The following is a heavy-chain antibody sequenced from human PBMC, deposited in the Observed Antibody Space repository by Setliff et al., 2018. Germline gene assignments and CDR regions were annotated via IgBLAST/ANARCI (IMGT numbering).Heavy chain of an antibody. V-gene: IGHV1-24*01. CDR2: FDPEDGET. D-gene: IGHD3-3*01. Sequence: ASVKVSCKVSGYTLTELSMHWVRQAPGKGLEWMGGFDPEDGETIYAQKFQGRVTITADESTTTFYMEVSSLRSDDTAVYYCAGEFYSFWSGYTDRQYYFYGMDVWGQGTTVTVSS. CDR1: GYTLTELS. CDR3: AGEFYSFWSGYTDRQYYFYGMDV. J-gene: IGHJ6*02.